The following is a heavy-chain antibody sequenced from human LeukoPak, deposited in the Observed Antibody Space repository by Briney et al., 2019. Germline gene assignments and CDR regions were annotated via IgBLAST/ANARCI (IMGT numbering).Heavy chain of an antibody. Sequence: SETLSLTCIVAGGSISSSSYYWGWIRQPPGKGLEWIGSIYYSGSTYFNPSLKSRVTISVDTSKNHFSLELSSVTAADTAVYYCARHPQWAEAGSFDYWGQGTLVIVSS. CDR2: IYYSGST. CDR1: GGSISSSSYY. CDR3: ARHPQWAEAGSFDY. V-gene: IGHV4-39*01. D-gene: IGHD6-13*01. J-gene: IGHJ4*02.